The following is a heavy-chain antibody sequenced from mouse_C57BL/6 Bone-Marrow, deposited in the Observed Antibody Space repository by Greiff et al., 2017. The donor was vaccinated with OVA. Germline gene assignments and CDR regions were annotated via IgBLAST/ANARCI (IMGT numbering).Heavy chain of an antibody. CDR2: IHPNSGST. J-gene: IGHJ2*01. CDR1: GYTFTSYW. D-gene: IGHD1-1*01. CDR3: ARGSSYYYGSSPDY. V-gene: IGHV1-64*01. Sequence: QVQLQQPGAELVKPGASVKLSCKASGYTFTSYWMHWVKQRPGQGLEWIGMIHPNSGSTNYNEKFKSKATLTVDKSSSTAYMQLSSQTSEDSAVYYCARGSSYYYGSSPDYWGQGTTLTVSS.